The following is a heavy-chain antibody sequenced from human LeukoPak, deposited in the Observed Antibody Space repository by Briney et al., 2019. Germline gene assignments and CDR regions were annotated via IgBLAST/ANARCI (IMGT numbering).Heavy chain of an antibody. Sequence: GGSLRLSCAASGFTFSSYAMSWVRQAPGKGLEWVSAISGSGDTTFYADSVKGRFTISRDNSKNTVDLQMNSLRAEDTAVYYCAKRDNNDYYTGLHVFDVWGQGTMVTVSS. J-gene: IGHJ3*01. CDR1: GFTFSSYA. D-gene: IGHD3-3*01. CDR3: AKRDNNDYYTGLHVFDV. CDR2: ISGSGDTT. V-gene: IGHV3-23*01.